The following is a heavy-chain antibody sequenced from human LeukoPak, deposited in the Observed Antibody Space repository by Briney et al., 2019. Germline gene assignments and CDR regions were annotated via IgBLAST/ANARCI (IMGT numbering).Heavy chain of an antibody. CDR2: ISYDGSNK. V-gene: IGHV3-30-3*01. CDR3: ARDGYSSSWYSWYFDL. J-gene: IGHJ2*01. Sequence: GGSLRLSCAASGFTFSSYAMHWVRQAPGKGLEWVAVISYDGSNKYYADSVKGRFTISRDNPKNTLYLQMNSLRAEDTAVYYCARDGYSSSWYSWYFDLWGRGTLVTVSS. D-gene: IGHD6-13*01. CDR1: GFTFSSYA.